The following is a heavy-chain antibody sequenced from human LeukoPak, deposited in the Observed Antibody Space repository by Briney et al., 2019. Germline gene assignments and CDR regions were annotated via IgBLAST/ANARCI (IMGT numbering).Heavy chain of an antibody. CDR2: ISSSSSYI. V-gene: IGHV3-21*01. J-gene: IGHJ6*03. Sequence: GGSLRLSCAASGFTFSSYSMNWVRQAPGKGLEWVSSISSSSSYIYYADSVKGRFTISRDNAKNSLYLQMNSLRAEDTAVYYCARDRLIEAYYYYMDVWGKGTTVTVSS. D-gene: IGHD6-25*01. CDR1: GFTFSSYS. CDR3: ARDRLIEAYYYYMDV.